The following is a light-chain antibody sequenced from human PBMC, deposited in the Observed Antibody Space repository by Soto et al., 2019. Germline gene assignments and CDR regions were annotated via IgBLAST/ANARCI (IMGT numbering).Light chain of an antibody. CDR3: QQYGSSIMYT. J-gene: IGKJ2*01. CDR2: AAS. Sequence: IVLTQSPGTLSFSPGERATLSCRASQSVRRNYLAWYQQKPGQAPRLLIYAASSRATGIPDRFSGSGSGTDFTLTISRLEPEYFAVYYCQQYGSSIMYTFGQGTKLEIK. CDR1: QSVRRNY. V-gene: IGKV3-20*01.